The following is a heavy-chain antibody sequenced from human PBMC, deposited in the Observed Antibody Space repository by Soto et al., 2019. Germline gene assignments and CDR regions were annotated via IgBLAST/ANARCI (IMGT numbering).Heavy chain of an antibody. CDR3: ARQKDPYYYGMDV. V-gene: IGHV4-59*08. J-gene: IGHJ6*02. CDR2: IYHSGIT. Sequence: QVQLQESGPGLVKPSETLSLTCTVSGASISNYYWSWIRQPPGKGLEWIGYIYHSGITSYNPSLKSRVTRSVDTSENQVSLKLTFVTAADTAVYYCARQKDPYYYGMDVWGQGSTVTVSS. CDR1: GASISNYY.